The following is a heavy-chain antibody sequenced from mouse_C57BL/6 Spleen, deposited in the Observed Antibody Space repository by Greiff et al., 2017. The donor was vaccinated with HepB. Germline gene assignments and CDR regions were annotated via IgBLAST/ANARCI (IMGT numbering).Heavy chain of an antibody. CDR3: ARKGGSSYFDY. CDR1: GYAFSSYW. V-gene: IGHV1-80*01. J-gene: IGHJ2*01. Sequence: VKLQESGAELVKPGASVKISCKASGYAFSSYWMNWVKQRPGKGLEWIEQIYPGDGDTNYNGKFKGKATLTADKSSSTAYMQLSSLTSEDSAVYFCARKGGSSYFDYWGQGTTLTVSS. D-gene: IGHD1-1*01. CDR2: IYPGDGDT.